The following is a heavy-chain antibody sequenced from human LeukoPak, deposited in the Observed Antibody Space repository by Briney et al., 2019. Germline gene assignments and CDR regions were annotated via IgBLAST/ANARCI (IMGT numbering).Heavy chain of an antibody. CDR2: ISGSGGST. D-gene: IGHD2-2*01. J-gene: IGHJ4*02. Sequence: GGSLRLSCAAYGFTFSSYAMSWVRQAPGKGLEWVSAISGSGGSTYYADSVKGRFTISRDNSKNTLYLQMNSLRAKDTAVYYCAKAEGVGFVPAHFDYWGQGTLVTVSS. V-gene: IGHV3-23*01. CDR3: AKAEGVGFVPAHFDY. CDR1: GFTFSSYA.